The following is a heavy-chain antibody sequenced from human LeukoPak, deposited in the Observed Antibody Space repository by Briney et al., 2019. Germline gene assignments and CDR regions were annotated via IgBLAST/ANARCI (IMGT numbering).Heavy chain of an antibody. CDR3: GDYDSAY. Sequence: SVKVSCKASGYTFNSYGISWVRLAPGQGLEWMGGIIPIFGTANYAQKFQGRVTITADESTSTAYMELSSLRSEDTAVYYCGDYDSAYWGQGTLVTVSS. J-gene: IGHJ4*02. CDR1: GYTFNSYG. V-gene: IGHV1-69*13. D-gene: IGHD3-22*01. CDR2: IIPIFGTA.